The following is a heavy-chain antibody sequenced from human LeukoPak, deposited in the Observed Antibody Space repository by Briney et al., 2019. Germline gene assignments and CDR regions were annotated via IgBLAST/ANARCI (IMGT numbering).Heavy chain of an antibody. J-gene: IGHJ4*02. CDR2: INASGGST. CDR3: AKDLYSVAGDY. V-gene: IGHV3-23*01. CDR1: GFTFSTYA. Sequence: GGSLRLSCAASGFTFSTYAMSWVRQAPGKGLEWVSLINASGGSTHYADSVKGRFTISRDNSKNTLYLQMNSLRAEDTAVYYCAKDLYSVAGDYWGQGTLVTVSS. D-gene: IGHD6-19*01.